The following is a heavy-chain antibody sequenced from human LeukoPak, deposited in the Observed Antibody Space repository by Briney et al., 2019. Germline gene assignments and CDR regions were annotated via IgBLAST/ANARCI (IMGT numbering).Heavy chain of an antibody. CDR3: ARYRRYGSGGRYFDY. CDR2: INYSGNT. J-gene: IGHJ4*02. D-gene: IGHD3-10*01. Sequence: PSETLSLTCSVSGGSISSYYWSWIRQPSGKGLEWIGYINYSGNTNYNPSLKSRVTISIDTSKNQFSLKLSSVTAADTAVYYCARYRRYGSGGRYFDYWGQGTLVTVSS. V-gene: IGHV4-59*01. CDR1: GGSISSYY.